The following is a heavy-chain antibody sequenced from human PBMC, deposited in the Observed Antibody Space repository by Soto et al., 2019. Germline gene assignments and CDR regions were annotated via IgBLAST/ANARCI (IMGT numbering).Heavy chain of an antibody. D-gene: IGHD6-19*01. J-gene: IGHJ4*02. CDR1: GFTFSSYA. CDR3: ARAGDHPGIAVAGTFDY. V-gene: IGHV3-30-3*01. Sequence: QVQLVESGGGVVQPGRSLRLSCAASGFTFSSYAMHWVRQAPGKGLEWVAVISYDGSNKYYADSVKGRFTISRDNSKNTLDLQMNSLRAEDTAVYYCARAGDHPGIAVAGTFDYWGQGTLVTVSS. CDR2: ISYDGSNK.